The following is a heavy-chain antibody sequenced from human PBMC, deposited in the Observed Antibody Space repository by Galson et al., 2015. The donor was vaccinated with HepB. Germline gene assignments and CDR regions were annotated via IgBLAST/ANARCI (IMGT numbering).Heavy chain of an antibody. J-gene: IGHJ4*02. CDR2: ISGSGGST. CDR3: AEGERYDSSGYPFFDY. CDR1: GFTFSSYA. D-gene: IGHD3-22*01. V-gene: IGHV3-23*01. Sequence: SLRLSCAASGFTFSSYAMSWVRQAPGKGLEWVSAISGSGGSTYYADSVKGRFTISRDNSKNTLYLQMNSLRAEDTAVYYCAEGERYDSSGYPFFDYWGQGTLVTVSS.